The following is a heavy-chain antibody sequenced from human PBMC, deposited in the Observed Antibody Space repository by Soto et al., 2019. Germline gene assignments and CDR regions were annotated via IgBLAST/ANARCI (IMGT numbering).Heavy chain of an antibody. D-gene: IGHD2-2*01. CDR3: ARGRWDIVLVPGNWFDP. CDR1: GYTFTSYD. CDR2: MNPNSGNT. J-gene: IGHJ5*02. Sequence: QVQLVQSGAEVKKPGASVKVSCKASGYTFTSYDINWVRQATGQGLEWMGWMNPNSGNTGYAQKFQGRVTMTRNNSISTAYMELSSLRSEDTAVYYCARGRWDIVLVPGNWFDPWGQGTLVTVSS. V-gene: IGHV1-8*01.